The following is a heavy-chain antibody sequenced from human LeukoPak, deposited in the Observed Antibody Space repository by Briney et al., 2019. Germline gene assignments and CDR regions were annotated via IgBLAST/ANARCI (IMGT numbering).Heavy chain of an antibody. Sequence: GGSLRLSCAASGFTFSSYGMSWVRQAPGKGLEWVSAISGSGGSTYYADSVKGRFTISRDNSKNTLYLQMNSLRAEDTAVYYCANSRGVSYYYYYMDVWGKGTTVTISS. D-gene: IGHD3-10*01. CDR3: ANSRGVSYYYYYMDV. CDR2: ISGSGGST. J-gene: IGHJ6*03. V-gene: IGHV3-23*01. CDR1: GFTFSSYG.